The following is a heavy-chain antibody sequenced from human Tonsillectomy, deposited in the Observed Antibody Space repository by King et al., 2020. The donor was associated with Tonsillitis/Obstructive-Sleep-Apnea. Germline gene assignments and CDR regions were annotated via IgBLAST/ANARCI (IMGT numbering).Heavy chain of an antibody. CDR2: IYYSGSTYSGRT. V-gene: IGHV4-39*01. CDR1: GGSISSNNYY. Sequence: LQLQESGPGLVKPSETLSLTCTVSGGSISSNNYYWDWIRQPPGKGLEWIGSIYYSGSTYSGRTYYNPSLKSRVTISVDTSKNQFSLKLSSVTAADTAVYYCASKQWLDLYFDYWGQGTLVTVSS. J-gene: IGHJ4*02. CDR3: ASKQWLDLYFDY. D-gene: IGHD6-19*01.